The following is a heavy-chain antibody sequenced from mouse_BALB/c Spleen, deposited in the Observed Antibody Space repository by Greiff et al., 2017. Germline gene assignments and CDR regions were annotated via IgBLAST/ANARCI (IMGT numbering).Heavy chain of an antibody. CDR1: GFTFSSYG. D-gene: IGHD1-1*01. V-gene: IGHV5-6*01. J-gene: IGHJ2*01. CDR2: ISSGGSYT. CDR3: ARGVLRYYFDY. Sequence: DVHLVESGGDLVKPGGSLKLSCAASGFTFSSYGMSWVRQTPDKRLEWVATISSGGSYTYYPDSVKGRFTISRDNAKNTLYLQMSSLKSEDTAMYYCARGVLRYYFDYWGQGTTLTVSS.